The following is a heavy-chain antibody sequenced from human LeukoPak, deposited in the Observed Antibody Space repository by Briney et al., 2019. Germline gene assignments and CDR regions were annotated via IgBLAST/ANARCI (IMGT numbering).Heavy chain of an antibody. D-gene: IGHD3-10*01. J-gene: IGHJ4*02. V-gene: IGHV3-21*01. CDR3: ARRLAGSGSFLFDY. CDR2: ISSSSSYI. CDR1: GFTFSSYS. Sequence: GGSLRLSCAASGFTFSSYSMNWVRQAPGKGLEWVSSISSSSSYIYYADSVKGRFTISRDNAKNSLYLQMNSLRAEDTAVYYCARRLAGSGSFLFDYWGQGTLVTVSS.